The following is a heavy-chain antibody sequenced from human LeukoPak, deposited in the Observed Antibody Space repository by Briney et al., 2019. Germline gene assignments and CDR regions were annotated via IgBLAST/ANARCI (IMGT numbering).Heavy chain of an antibody. CDR3: AGSKWSGIAPEANWFDP. D-gene: IGHD6-13*01. CDR1: GGSISSSSYY. J-gene: IGHJ5*02. V-gene: IGHV4-39*07. CDR2: IYYSGST. Sequence: SETLSLTCTVSGGSISSSSYYWGWIRQPSGKGLEWIGSIYYSGSTYYNPSLKSRVTISVDTSKNQFSLKLSSVTAADTAVYYCAGSKWSGIAPEANWFDPWGQGTLVTVSS.